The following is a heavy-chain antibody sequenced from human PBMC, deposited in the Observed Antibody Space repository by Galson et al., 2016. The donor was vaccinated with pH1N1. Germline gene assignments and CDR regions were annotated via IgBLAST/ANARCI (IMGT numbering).Heavy chain of an antibody. J-gene: IGHJ3*01. Sequence: SLRLSCAASGFTFSSWHMDWVRQAPGEGLEWISFITYTSATIYYADSMKGRFTVSRDNAKNSLYLQMNILRAEDTAVYYGARPGNYDGDRRGAFDLWGQGTMVTVSP. CDR2: ITYTSATI. CDR1: GFTFSSWH. D-gene: IGHD4-23*01. CDR3: ARPGNYDGDRRGAFDL. V-gene: IGHV3-48*04.